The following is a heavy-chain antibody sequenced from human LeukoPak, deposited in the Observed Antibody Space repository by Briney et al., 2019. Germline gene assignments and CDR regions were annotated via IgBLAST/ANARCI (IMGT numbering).Heavy chain of an antibody. CDR3: ARDLMVRGVVDY. V-gene: IGHV3-23*01. D-gene: IGHD3-10*01. J-gene: IGHJ4*02. Sequence: QPGGSLRLSCAASEFTFSTYAMSWVRQAPGKGLEWVSAINAGGSNTFYADSVKGRFTISRDNSKNTLYLQMNSLRAEDTALYYCARDLMVRGVVDYWGQGTLVTVSS. CDR1: EFTFSTYA. CDR2: INAGGSNT.